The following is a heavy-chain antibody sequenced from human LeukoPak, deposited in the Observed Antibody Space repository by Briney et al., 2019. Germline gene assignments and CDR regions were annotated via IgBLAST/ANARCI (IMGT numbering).Heavy chain of an antibody. J-gene: IGHJ3*02. V-gene: IGHV1-2*02. D-gene: IGHD3-22*01. Sequence: ASVKVSCKASGYTFTDYYMHWVRQAPGQGLEWMGWINPNSGGTNYAQKFQGRVTMTRDTSISTAYMELSRLRSDDTAVYYCAREKITMIVVVNPDDAFDIWGQGTMVTVSS. CDR1: GYTFTDYY. CDR2: INPNSGGT. CDR3: AREKITMIVVVNPDDAFDI.